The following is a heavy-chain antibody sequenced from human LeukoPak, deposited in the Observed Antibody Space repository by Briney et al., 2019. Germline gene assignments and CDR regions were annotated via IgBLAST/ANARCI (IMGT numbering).Heavy chain of an antibody. D-gene: IGHD4-17*01. CDR1: GGSFSGYY. J-gene: IGHJ5*02. V-gene: IGHV4-34*01. CDR2: INHSGST. Sequence: KPSETLPLTCAVYGGSFSGYYWSWIRQPPGKGLEWIGEINHSGSTNYNPSLKSRVTISVDTSKNQFSLKLSSVTAADTAVYYCARRMYSDTWFDPWGQGTLVTVSS. CDR3: ARRMYSDTWFDP.